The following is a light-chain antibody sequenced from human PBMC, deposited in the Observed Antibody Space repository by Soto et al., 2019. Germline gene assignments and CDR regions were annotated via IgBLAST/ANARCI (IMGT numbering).Light chain of an antibody. J-gene: IGKJ1*01. Sequence: DMQLTPSPSSLSASVGDSVTITCRASQGISTYLNWYLQKPGKAPKLLIYAASSLQSGVPSRFSGSGSETDFTLTISSLQPEDFATYSCQQSYSTTWTFGQGTKVDIK. CDR3: QQSYSTTWT. V-gene: IGKV1-39*01. CDR2: AAS. CDR1: QGISTY.